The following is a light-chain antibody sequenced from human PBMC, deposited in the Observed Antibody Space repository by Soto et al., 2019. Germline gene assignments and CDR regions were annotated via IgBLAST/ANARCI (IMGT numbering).Light chain of an antibody. CDR2: EVT. Sequence: QSALTQPASVSGSPGQSITISCTGTSSDVGGYNYVSWYQQHPGKAPKLMIYEVTNRPSGVSNRFSGSKSGNTASLTISGLQAGDEADYYCSSYTSSSTPLYVFGTGTKLTVL. CDR1: SSDVGGYNY. V-gene: IGLV2-14*01. J-gene: IGLJ1*01. CDR3: SSYTSSSTPLYV.